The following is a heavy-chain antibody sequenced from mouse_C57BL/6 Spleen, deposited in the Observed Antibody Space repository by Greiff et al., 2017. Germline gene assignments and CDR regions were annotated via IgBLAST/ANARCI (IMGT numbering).Heavy chain of an antibody. Sequence: QVQLKQSGPELVKPGASVKISCKASGYAFSSSWMNWVKQRPGKGLEWIGRIYPGDGDTNYNGKFKGKATLTADKSSSTAYMQLSSLTSEDSAVYFCARNYGSRVDYWGQGTTLTVSS. V-gene: IGHV1-82*01. CDR1: GYAFSSSW. J-gene: IGHJ2*01. D-gene: IGHD1-1*01. CDR2: IYPGDGDT. CDR3: ARNYGSRVDY.